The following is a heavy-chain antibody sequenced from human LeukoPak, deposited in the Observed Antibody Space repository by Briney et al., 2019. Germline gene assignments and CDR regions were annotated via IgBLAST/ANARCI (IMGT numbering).Heavy chain of an antibody. D-gene: IGHD6-13*01. CDR2: IYYSGST. CDR3: ARVQQLAQYNWFDP. J-gene: IGHJ5*02. Sequence: KPSETLSLTCTVSGGSISSYYWSWIRQPPGKGLEWIGYIYYSGSTNYNPSLKSRVTISVDTSKNQFSLKLSSVTAADTAVYYCARVQQLAQYNWFDPWGQGTLVTVSS. CDR1: GGSISSYY. V-gene: IGHV4-59*01.